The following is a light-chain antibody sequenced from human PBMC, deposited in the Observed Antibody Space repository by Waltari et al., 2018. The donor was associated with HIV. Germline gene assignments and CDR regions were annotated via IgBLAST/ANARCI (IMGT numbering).Light chain of an antibody. CDR1: NIGSQS. V-gene: IGLV3-21*02. CDR3: QLWDTTSDHPV. Sequence: SYVLTQPPPVSVAPGQTARITCGGANIGSQSVHRYQQMPGQAPLLVVFDDGDRPSGIPERFSGSNSGNTATLTIGRVEAGDEADYYCQLWDTTSDHPVFGGGTKLTVL. J-gene: IGLJ3*02. CDR2: DDG.